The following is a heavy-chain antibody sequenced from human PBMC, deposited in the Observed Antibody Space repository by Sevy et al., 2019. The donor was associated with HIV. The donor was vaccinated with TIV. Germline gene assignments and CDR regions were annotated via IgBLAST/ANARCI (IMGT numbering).Heavy chain of an antibody. Sequence: SETLSLTCGVYAGSLTGFYWSWIRQPPGKALEWIGEINHSGSTNYNPSLKSRVTISVDTSETQFSLKLTSVTAAETAVYYCARVFGNFYGSGNYLGYFDYWGRGTLVTVSS. CDR3: ARVFGNFYGSGNYLGYFDY. CDR2: INHSGST. J-gene: IGHJ4*02. CDR1: AGSLTGFY. D-gene: IGHD3-10*01. V-gene: IGHV4-34*01.